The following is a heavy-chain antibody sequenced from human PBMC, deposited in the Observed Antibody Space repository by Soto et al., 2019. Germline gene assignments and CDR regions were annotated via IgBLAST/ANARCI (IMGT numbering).Heavy chain of an antibody. J-gene: IGHJ5*02. V-gene: IGHV1-69*02. Sequence: GASVKVSCKASGGTLSSYTISWVRQATGQGLEWMGRIIPILGIANYAQKFQGRVTMTTDTSTSTAYMELRSLRSDDTAVYYCARGVGSGSFYNQYNLFDPWGQGTLVTVSS. CDR1: GGTLSSYT. D-gene: IGHD3-10*01. CDR3: ARGVGSGSFYNQYNLFDP. CDR2: IIPILGIA.